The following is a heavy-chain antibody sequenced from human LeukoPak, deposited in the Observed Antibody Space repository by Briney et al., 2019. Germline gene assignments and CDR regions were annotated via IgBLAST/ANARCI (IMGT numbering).Heavy chain of an antibody. D-gene: IGHD3-9*01. CDR1: GGSISSYY. Sequence: SETLSLTCTVSGGSISSYYWSWIRQPPGKGLEWIGYIYYSGSTNYNPSLKSRVTISVDTSKNQFSLKLSSVTAADTAVYYCASSHYDILTGYSYYFDYWGQGTLVTVSS. V-gene: IGHV4-59*01. CDR3: ASSHYDILTGYSYYFDY. J-gene: IGHJ4*02. CDR2: IYYSGST.